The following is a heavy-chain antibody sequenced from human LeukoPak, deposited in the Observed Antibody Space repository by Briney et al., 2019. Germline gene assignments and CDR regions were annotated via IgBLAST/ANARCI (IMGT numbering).Heavy chain of an antibody. CDR2: ISYDGSNK. V-gene: IGHV3-30*14. CDR1: GFTFSSYA. D-gene: IGHD2-15*01. J-gene: IGHJ4*02. CDR3: ARGDSRVGFDY. Sequence: PGGSLSLSCAASGFTFSSYAMHCVRQAPGKGLGWVAVISYDGSNKYYADSVKGRFTISRDSSKNTLYLQMNSLRAEDTAVYYCARGDSRVGFDYWGQGTLVTVSS.